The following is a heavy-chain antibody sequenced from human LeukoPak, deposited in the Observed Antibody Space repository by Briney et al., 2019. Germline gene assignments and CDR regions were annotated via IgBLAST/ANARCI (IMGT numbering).Heavy chain of an antibody. J-gene: IGHJ2*01. D-gene: IGHD2-15*01. CDR2: VYPGDPDS. Sequence: GESLKISCQGSGYSFASYWIGWVRQMPGKGLEWMGIVYPGDPDSRYSPSFQGQVTISADKSISTAYLQWSSLKASDTAMYYCARRGTGYCSGGSCSGGGYFDLWGRGTLVTVSS. CDR1: GYSFASYW. CDR3: ARRGTGYCSGGSCSGGGYFDL. V-gene: IGHV5-51*01.